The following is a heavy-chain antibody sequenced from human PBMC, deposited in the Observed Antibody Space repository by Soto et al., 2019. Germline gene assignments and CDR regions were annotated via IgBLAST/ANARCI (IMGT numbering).Heavy chain of an antibody. V-gene: IGHV3-30*18. J-gene: IGHJ1*01. CDR2: ISYDGSNK. Sequence: VGSLTLSCAASGFTFSSYGMHWVRQAPGKGLEWVAVISYDGSNKYYADSVKGRFTISRDNSKNTLYLQMNSLRAEDTVVYYCAKDLAVTTLVSEYFQHWVQRTLVTVSS. CDR1: GFTFSSYG. D-gene: IGHD4-17*01. CDR3: AKDLAVTTLVSEYFQH.